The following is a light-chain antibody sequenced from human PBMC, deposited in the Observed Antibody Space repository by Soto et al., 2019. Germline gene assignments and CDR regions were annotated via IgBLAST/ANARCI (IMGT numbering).Light chain of an antibody. V-gene: IGKV3-20*01. Sequence: VMTQSPATLSVSPGERATLSCRASESVSSNLAWYQHKPGQAPRLLIYRASSRVTGIPDRFSGSGSGTDFTLIISRLEPEDFEVYYCQQYGTSPGTFGQGTKVDIK. J-gene: IGKJ1*01. CDR2: RAS. CDR1: ESVSSN. CDR3: QQYGTSPGT.